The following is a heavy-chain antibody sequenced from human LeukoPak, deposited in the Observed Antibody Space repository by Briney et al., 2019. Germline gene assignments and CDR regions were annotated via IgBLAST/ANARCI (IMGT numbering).Heavy chain of an antibody. D-gene: IGHD3-10*01. J-gene: IGHJ5*02. CDR2: MNPNSDNT. V-gene: IGHV1-8*02. CDR1: GYTFTSYY. Sequence: GASVKVSCKASGYTFTSYYMHWVRQASGQGLEWMGWMNPNSDNTGYAQKFQGRVIMTRNTSISTAYMELSNLRSEDTAVYYCARGHYGSGSYPWFDPWGQGTLVTISS. CDR3: ARGHYGSGSYPWFDP.